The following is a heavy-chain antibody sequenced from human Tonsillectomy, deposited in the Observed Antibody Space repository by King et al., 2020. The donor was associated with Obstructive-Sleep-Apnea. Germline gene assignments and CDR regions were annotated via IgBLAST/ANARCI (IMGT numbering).Heavy chain of an antibody. CDR2: ISNSGSIV. V-gene: IGHV3-11*01. Sequence: VQLVESGGGLVKPGGPLRLSCAASGLIFSDYYMNWIRQAPGKGLEWISYISNSGSIVYYADSVKGRFTISRDNAKNSLYLQMNSLRAEDTAVYYCARGGYCSGGSCYGIYWGQGTLVTVSS. CDR1: GLIFSDYY. D-gene: IGHD2-15*01. CDR3: ARGGYCSGGSCYGIY. J-gene: IGHJ4*02.